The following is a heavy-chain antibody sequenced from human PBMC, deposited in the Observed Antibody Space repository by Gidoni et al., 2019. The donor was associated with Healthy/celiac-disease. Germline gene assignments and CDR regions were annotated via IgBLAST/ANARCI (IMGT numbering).Heavy chain of an antibody. CDR2: IKIKTDGGTT. D-gene: IGHD1-26*01. V-gene: IGHV3-15*01. Sequence: EVQLVESGGGLVKPGGSLRLSCAASGFTFSNAWLSWVRQAPGKGLECVGRIKIKTDGGTTDYAAPVKGRFTSSRDDSKNTLYLQMNSLKTEDTAVYYCTTDGRELLRASQRFDYWGQGTLVTVSS. CDR1: GFTFSNAW. J-gene: IGHJ4*02. CDR3: TTDGRELLRASQRFDY.